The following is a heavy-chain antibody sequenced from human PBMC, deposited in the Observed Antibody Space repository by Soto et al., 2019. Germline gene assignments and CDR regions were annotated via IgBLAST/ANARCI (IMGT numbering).Heavy chain of an antibody. D-gene: IGHD3-22*01. V-gene: IGHV3-33*01. CDR3: ARGGSRITMIADAFDI. Sequence: QVQLVESGGGVVQPGRSPRLSCAASGFTFSSYGMHWVRQAPGKGLEWVAVIWYDGSNKYYADSVKGRFTISRDNSKNTLYLQMNSLRAEDTAVYYCARGGSRITMIADAFDIWGQGTMVTVSS. J-gene: IGHJ3*02. CDR2: IWYDGSNK. CDR1: GFTFSSYG.